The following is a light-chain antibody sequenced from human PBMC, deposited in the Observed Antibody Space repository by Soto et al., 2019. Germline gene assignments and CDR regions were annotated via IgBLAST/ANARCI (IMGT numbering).Light chain of an antibody. J-gene: IGLJ3*02. CDR3: ATWDASLSGWV. V-gene: IGLV1-47*01. CDR2: KND. CDR1: SSNIGRNY. Sequence: QSVVSQPPSASGTPGQRVTISCSGSSSNIGRNYVYWYQQFPGTAPKLLIFKNDQRPSGVPDRFSGSKSGTSASLAISGLRSEDEADYYCATWDASLSGWVFGGGTKPPS.